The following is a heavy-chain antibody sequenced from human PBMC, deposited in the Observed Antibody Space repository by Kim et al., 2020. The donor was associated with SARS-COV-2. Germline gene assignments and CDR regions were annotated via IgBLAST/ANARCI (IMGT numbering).Heavy chain of an antibody. CDR2: IYYSGST. J-gene: IGHJ4*02. D-gene: IGHD6-13*01. CDR1: GGSISSYY. Sequence: SETLSLTCTVSGGSISSYYWSWIRQPPGKGLEWIGYIYYSGSTNYNPSLKSRVTISVDTSKNQFSLKLSSVTAADTAVYYCARCWGSSWCYFDYWGQGTLVTVSS. V-gene: IGHV4-59*13. CDR3: ARCWGSSWCYFDY.